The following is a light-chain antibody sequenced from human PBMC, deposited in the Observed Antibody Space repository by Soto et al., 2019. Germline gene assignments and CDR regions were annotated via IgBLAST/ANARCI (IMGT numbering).Light chain of an antibody. CDR1: QGISSS. CDR2: GAS. Sequence: AIRMTQSPSSFSASTGDRVTITCRASQGISSSLAWYQQKPGKAPKLLIYGASTLQSGVPSRFSGSGSGTDFTLTISCLQSEDFATYYCQQYYTYPPFTFGPGTKVDIK. V-gene: IGKV1-8*01. J-gene: IGKJ3*01. CDR3: QQYYTYPPFT.